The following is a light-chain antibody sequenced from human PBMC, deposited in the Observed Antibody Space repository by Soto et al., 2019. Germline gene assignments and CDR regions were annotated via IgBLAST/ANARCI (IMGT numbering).Light chain of an antibody. J-gene: IGKJ3*01. CDR1: QSVTSSY. CDR3: QQYGNSPAT. CDR2: GAS. Sequence: EIVLTQSPGTLSLSPGERATLSCRASQSVTSSYLAWYQQKPGQAPRLLIYGASSRATDIPDRFSGSGSGTDFTLTITRLEPEEFAVYYCQQYGNSPATFGPGTKVDIK. V-gene: IGKV3-20*01.